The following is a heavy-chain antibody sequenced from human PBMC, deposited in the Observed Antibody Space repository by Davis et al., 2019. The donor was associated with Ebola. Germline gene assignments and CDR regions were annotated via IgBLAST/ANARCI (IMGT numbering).Heavy chain of an antibody. CDR1: GFTFSTYS. D-gene: IGHD6-13*01. V-gene: IGHV3-21*01. J-gene: IGHJ6*02. CDR3: TSPRAAGGLALYYNGMDV. CDR2: ISSSGNYI. Sequence: PGGSLRLSCAASGFTFSTYSMNWVRQAPGKGLEWVSSISSSGNYIYYADSMKGRFTISRDNAKNSLYLQMNSLRAEDTAVYYCTSPRAAGGLALYYNGMDVWGQGTMVTVSS.